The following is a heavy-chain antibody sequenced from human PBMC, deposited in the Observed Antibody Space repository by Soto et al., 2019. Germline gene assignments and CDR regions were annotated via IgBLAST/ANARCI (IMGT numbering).Heavy chain of an antibody. CDR2: IYTSGST. D-gene: IGHD6-6*01. J-gene: IGHJ6*02. Sequence: SETLSLTCTVSGGSISSYYWSWIRQPAGKGLEWIGRIYTSGSTNYNPSLKSRVTMSVDTSKNQFSLKLSSVTAADTAVYYCARVRIAARTGAYGMDVWGQGTTVTVS. V-gene: IGHV4-4*07. CDR3: ARVRIAARTGAYGMDV. CDR1: GGSISSYY.